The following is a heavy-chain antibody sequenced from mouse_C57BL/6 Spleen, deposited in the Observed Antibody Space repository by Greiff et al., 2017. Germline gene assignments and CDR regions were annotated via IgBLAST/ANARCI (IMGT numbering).Heavy chain of an antibody. D-gene: IGHD1-1*01. CDR3: ARKGTTVVATDWYFDV. Sequence: QVQLKQSGPELVKPGASVKISCKASGYAFSSSWMNWVKQRPGKGLEWIGRIYPGDGDTNYNGKFKGKATLTADKASSTAYMQLSSLTSEDSAVXFCARKGTTVVATDWYFDVWGTGTTVTVSS. V-gene: IGHV1-82*01. CDR1: GYAFSSSW. J-gene: IGHJ1*03. CDR2: IYPGDGDT.